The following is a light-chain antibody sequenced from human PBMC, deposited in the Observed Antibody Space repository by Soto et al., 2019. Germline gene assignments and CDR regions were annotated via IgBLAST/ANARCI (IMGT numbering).Light chain of an antibody. CDR2: AAS. J-gene: IGKJ4*01. Sequence: SPSSLSASVGDRVTITCRASQSISNYLNWYQHKPGKVPKLLIYAASSLQSGVPTRFSGSGSGTDFTLTINSLQPEDFATYYCQQSYGTPLTFGGGTKIEIK. CDR3: QQSYGTPLT. V-gene: IGKV1-39*01. CDR1: QSISNY.